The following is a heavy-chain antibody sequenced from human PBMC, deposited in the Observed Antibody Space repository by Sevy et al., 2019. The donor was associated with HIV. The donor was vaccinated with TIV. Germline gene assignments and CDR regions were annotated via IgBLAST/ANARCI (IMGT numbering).Heavy chain of an antibody. CDR1: GGSISSNY. D-gene: IGHD7-27*01. V-gene: IGHV4-59*01. Sequence: AESLSLTCTVSGGSISSNYWSWIRQPPGKGLEGIGHIYYSGSTNYNPSLKSRVTTSVDTSKNQFSLKLSSVTAADTAVHYCARDLGLTGFDPWGQGTLVTVSS. CDR3: ARDLGLTGFDP. J-gene: IGHJ5*02. CDR2: IYYSGST.